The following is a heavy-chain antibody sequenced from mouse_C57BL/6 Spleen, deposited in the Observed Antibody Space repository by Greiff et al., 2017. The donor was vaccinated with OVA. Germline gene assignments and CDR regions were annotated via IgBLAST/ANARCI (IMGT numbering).Heavy chain of an antibody. CDR2: INPYNGGT. Sequence: VQLQQSGPVLVKPGASVKMSCKASGYTFTDYYMNWVKQSHGKSLEWIGVINPYNGGTSYNQKFKGKATLTVDKSSSTAYMELNSLTSEDSAVYYCARVDYGSSYYFDYWGQGTTLTVSS. CDR3: ARVDYGSSYYFDY. V-gene: IGHV1-19*01. D-gene: IGHD1-1*01. J-gene: IGHJ2*01. CDR1: GYTFTDYY.